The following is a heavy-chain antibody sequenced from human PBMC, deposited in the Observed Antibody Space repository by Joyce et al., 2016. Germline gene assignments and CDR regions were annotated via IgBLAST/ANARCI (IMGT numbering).Heavy chain of an antibody. D-gene: IGHD5-12*01. J-gene: IGHJ4*02. CDR1: GFTFSNYG. Sequence: QVQLVESGGGVVQPGRSLSLSCVASGFTFSNYGMHWVRQAPDKGLEWVALIASDGTNKDYPASVEGRFTISRDNSKNTLSLQLNSLRTEDTAVYYCARGRDIVATDYFDSWGQGILVTVSS. CDR2: IASDGTNK. CDR3: ARGRDIVATDYFDS. V-gene: IGHV3-30*03.